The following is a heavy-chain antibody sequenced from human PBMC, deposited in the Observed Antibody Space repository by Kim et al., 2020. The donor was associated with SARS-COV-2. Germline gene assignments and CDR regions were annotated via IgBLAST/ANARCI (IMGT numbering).Heavy chain of an antibody. CDR3: AKGRAKNSSPIDY. Sequence: GGSLRLSCAASGFTFDDYTMHWVRQAPGKGLEWVSLISWDGGSTYYADSVKGRFTISRDNSKNSLYLQMNSLRTEDTALYYCAKGRAKNSSPIDYWGQGTLVTVSS. J-gene: IGHJ4*02. CDR2: ISWDGGST. D-gene: IGHD6-6*01. CDR1: GFTFDDYT. V-gene: IGHV3-43*01.